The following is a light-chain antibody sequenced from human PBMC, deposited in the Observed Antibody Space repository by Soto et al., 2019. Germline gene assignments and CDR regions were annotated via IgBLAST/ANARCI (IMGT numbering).Light chain of an antibody. Sequence: EIVLTQSPGTLSLSPGERATLSCRDSQSVSSSYLAWYQQKPGQAPRLLIYGASSRATGIPDRFSGSGSGTDFTLTISRLEPEDFAVYYGQQYGSSPYTFGQGTKLEIK. CDR1: QSVSSSY. CDR3: QQYGSSPYT. CDR2: GAS. J-gene: IGKJ2*01. V-gene: IGKV3-20*01.